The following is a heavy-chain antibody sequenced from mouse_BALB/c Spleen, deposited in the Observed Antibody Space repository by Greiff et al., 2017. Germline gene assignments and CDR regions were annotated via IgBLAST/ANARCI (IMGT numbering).Heavy chain of an antibody. V-gene: IGHV2-9*02. J-gene: IGHJ4*01. CDR3: ARGDQFPYYYAMDY. D-gene: IGHD3-3*01. CDR2: IWAGGST. Sequence: VKLMESGPGLVAPSQSLSITCTVSGFSLTSYGVHWVRQPPGKGLEWLGVIWAGGSTNYNSALMSRLSISKDNSKSQVFLKMNSLQTDDTAMYYCARGDQFPYYYAMDYWGQGTSVTVSS. CDR1: GFSLTSYG.